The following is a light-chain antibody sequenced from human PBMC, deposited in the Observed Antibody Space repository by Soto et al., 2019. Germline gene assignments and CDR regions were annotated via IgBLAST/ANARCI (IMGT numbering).Light chain of an antibody. V-gene: IGLV2-14*01. CDR3: SSYTSTSTIL. CDR1: SSDIGAYNY. CDR2: EVS. Sequence: QSALTQPASVSGSPGQSITISCTGTSSDIGAYNYGSWYQHHPGKAPKFMMYEVSYRPSGVSDRFSGSKSGNTASLTISGLQAEDEADYYCSSYTSTSTILFGGGTKVTVL. J-gene: IGLJ2*01.